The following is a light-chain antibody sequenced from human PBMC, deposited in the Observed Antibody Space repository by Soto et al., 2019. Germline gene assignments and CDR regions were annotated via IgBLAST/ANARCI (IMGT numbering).Light chain of an antibody. V-gene: IGKV1-39*01. J-gene: IGKJ1*01. Sequence: DIQMTQSPSSLSASVGDRVTITCRASQSISNYLNWYQQKPGKAHNLLIYAAYSLQSGVQSRFSGSGSRTDFTLTIRSLQPEDFATYYCQQSFSTPRTFGQGTKVDIK. CDR3: QQSFSTPRT. CDR1: QSISNY. CDR2: AAY.